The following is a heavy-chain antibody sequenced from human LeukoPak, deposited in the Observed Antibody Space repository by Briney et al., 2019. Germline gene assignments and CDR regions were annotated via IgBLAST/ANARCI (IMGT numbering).Heavy chain of an antibody. V-gene: IGHV4-31*03. CDR3: ARRGVRGVPFDY. CDR2: ISYSGST. Sequence: SQTLSLTCTVSGGSIGSGGYYWSWIRQHPGKGLEWIGYISYSGSTYYNPSLKSRVTISVDTSKNQFSLKLSSVTAADTAVYYCARRGVRGVPFDYWGQGTLVTVSS. J-gene: IGHJ4*02. D-gene: IGHD3-10*01. CDR1: GGSIGSGGYY.